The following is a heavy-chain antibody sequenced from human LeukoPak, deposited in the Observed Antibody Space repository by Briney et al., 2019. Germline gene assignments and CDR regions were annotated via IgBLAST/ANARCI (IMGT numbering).Heavy chain of an antibody. V-gene: IGHV3-30*04. Sequence: PGGSLRLSCAASGFTFSSYAMHWVRQAPGKGLEWVAVISYDGSNKYYADSVKGRFTISRDNSRNTLYLQMNSLRAEDTAVYYCARQNVVLDVWGQGTTVTVSS. CDR1: GFTFSSYA. J-gene: IGHJ6*02. CDR3: ARQNVVLDV. CDR2: ISYDGSNK. D-gene: IGHD2-15*01.